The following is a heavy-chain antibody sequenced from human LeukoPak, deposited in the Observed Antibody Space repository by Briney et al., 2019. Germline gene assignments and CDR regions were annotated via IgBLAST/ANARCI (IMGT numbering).Heavy chain of an antibody. CDR2: MYYSGST. V-gene: IGHV4-39*01. CDR1: GGSISNRNYH. Sequence: SEALSLTCTVSGGSISNRNYHWGWIRQPPGKGLEWIGSMYYSGSTYYNPSLKSRVTISVDTSKNQFSLKLSSVTAADTAVYYCATIEGNYYDILTGSFDYWGQGTLVTVSS. J-gene: IGHJ4*02. CDR3: ATIEGNYYDILTGSFDY. D-gene: IGHD3-9*01.